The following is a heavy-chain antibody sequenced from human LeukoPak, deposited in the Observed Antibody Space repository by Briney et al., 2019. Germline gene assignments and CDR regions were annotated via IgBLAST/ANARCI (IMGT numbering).Heavy chain of an antibody. CDR3: ARSSAAAGPTHNWFGP. CDR2: INHIGST. V-gene: IGHV4-34*01. J-gene: IGHJ5*02. D-gene: IGHD6-13*01. CDR1: GRPFSGYY. Sequence: SETLSLTCAVYGRPFSGYYWRWIRHPPGNWLELIAEINHIGSTPYNPPLNSRVTTSVDTSKEQFSLQLTSVTAADTAVYYCARSSAAAGPTHNWFGPWGQGTLVTVPS.